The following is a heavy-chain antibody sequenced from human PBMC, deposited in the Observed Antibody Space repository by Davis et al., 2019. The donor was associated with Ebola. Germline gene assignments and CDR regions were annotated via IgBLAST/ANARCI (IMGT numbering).Heavy chain of an antibody. V-gene: IGHV4-34*01. J-gene: IGHJ3*02. CDR2: INHSGST. CDR1: GGSFSGYY. D-gene: IGHD6-13*01. CDR3: ARVPQSSSWTRVGAFDI. Sequence: PGGSLRLSCAVYGGSFSGYYWSWIRQPPGKGLEWIGEINHSGSTNYNPSLKSRVTISVDTSKNQFSLKLSSVTAADTAVYYCARVPQSSSWTRVGAFDIWGQGTMVTVSS.